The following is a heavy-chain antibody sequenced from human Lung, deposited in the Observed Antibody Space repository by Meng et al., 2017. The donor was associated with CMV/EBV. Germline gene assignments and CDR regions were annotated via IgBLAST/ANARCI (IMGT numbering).Heavy chain of an antibody. J-gene: IGHJ4*02. CDR2: ITHILGTE. CDR3: AREGTPLVL. CDR1: GGSFRTYS. D-gene: IGHD3-10*01. V-gene: IGHV1-69*08. Sequence: KVSCKASGGSFRTYSISWVRQAPGQGLEWMGRITHILGTENYAQKFQGRVTITADKSTSTAYMELSSLRSEDTAVYYCAREGTPLVLWGQGTLVTVSS.